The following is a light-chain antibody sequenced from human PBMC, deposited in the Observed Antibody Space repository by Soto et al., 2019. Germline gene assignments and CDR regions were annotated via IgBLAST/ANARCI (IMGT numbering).Light chain of an antibody. CDR1: QGISSN. CDR3: QKYNSDPRG. V-gene: IGKV1-27*01. CDR2: AAS. Sequence: DIQMTQSPSSLSASVGDRVTITCRASQGISSNLAWYQQKPGKVPKLLIYAASTLQSGVPSRFSGSGSGTEFTLTISSLQPEDVATYYCQKYNSDPRGFGGGTKVEIK. J-gene: IGKJ4*01.